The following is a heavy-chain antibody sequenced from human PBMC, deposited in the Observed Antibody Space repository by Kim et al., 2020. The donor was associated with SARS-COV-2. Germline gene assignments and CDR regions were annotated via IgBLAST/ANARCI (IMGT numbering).Heavy chain of an antibody. D-gene: IGHD3-22*01. Sequence: GRFTISRDDSKNSLYLQMNSLKTEDTAVYYCARERNYYYDSSGYETSFDYWGQGTLVTVSS. CDR3: ARERNYYYDSSGYETSFDY. J-gene: IGHJ4*02. V-gene: IGHV3-72*01.